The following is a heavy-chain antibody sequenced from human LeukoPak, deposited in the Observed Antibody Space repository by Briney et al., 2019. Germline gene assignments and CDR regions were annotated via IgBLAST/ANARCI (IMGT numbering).Heavy chain of an antibody. D-gene: IGHD1-1*01. V-gene: IGHV3-48*03. J-gene: IGHJ4*02. CDR3: ARPGTHVGFDY. Sequence: GGSLRLSCAASGFTFSSYEMNWVRQAPGKGLEWASYISSSGSTIYYADSVKGRFTISRDNAKNSLYLQMNSLRAEDTAVYYCARPGTHVGFDYWGQGTLVTVSS. CDR1: GFTFSSYE. CDR2: ISSSGSTI.